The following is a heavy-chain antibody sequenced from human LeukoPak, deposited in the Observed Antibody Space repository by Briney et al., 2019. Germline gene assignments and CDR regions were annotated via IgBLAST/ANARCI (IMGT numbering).Heavy chain of an antibody. CDR3: AKDREMATMSEYYFDY. V-gene: IGHV3-33*06. CDR2: IWNDGSNK. D-gene: IGHD5-24*01. CDR1: GFTFSNYG. Sequence: GSLRLSCAASGFTFSNYGMHWVRQAPGKGLGWVAVIWNDGSNKYYADSVKGRFTISRDNFKNTLFLQMNSLRAEDTAVYYCAKDREMATMSEYYFDYWGQGTLVTVSS. J-gene: IGHJ4*02.